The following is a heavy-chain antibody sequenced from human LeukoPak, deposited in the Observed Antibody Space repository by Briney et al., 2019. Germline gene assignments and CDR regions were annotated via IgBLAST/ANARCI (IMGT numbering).Heavy chain of an antibody. V-gene: IGHV1-8*01. J-gene: IGHJ4*02. CDR3: ARDVAYCGGDCYPFDY. CDR1: GYTFSSYD. Sequence: ASVKVSCKASGYTFSSYDINWVRQATGQGLEWMGWMNPKSGNTGYGQKFQGRVTMTRDMSTSTVYMELSSLRSEDTAVYYCARDVAYCGGDCYPFDYWGQGTLVTVSS. D-gene: IGHD2-21*02. CDR2: MNPKSGNT.